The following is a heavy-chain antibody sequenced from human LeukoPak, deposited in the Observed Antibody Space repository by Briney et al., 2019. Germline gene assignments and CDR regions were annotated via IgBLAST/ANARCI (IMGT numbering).Heavy chain of an antibody. V-gene: IGHV1-18*04. J-gene: IGHJ6*02. Sequence: ASVKVSCKASGYTFTGYYMHWVRQAPGQGLEWMGWISAYNGNTNYAQKLQGRVTMTTDTSTSTAYMELRSLRSDDTAVYYCARDGVVVVAAAYYYGMDVWGQGTTVTVSS. D-gene: IGHD2-15*01. CDR3: ARDGVVVVAAAYYYGMDV. CDR2: ISAYNGNT. CDR1: GYTFTGYY.